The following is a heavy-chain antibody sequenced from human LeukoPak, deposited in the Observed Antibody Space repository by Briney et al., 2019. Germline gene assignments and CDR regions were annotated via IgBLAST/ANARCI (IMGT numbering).Heavy chain of an antibody. CDR1: GGSISSYY. CDR2: IYYSGST. J-gene: IGHJ5*02. CDR3: ARDRLGYYYDSSGSSPTFDP. D-gene: IGHD3-22*01. V-gene: IGHV4-59*01. Sequence: SETLSLTCTVSGGSISSYYWSWIRQPPGKGLEWIGYIYYSGSTNYNPSLKSRVTISVDTSKNQFSLKLSSVTAADTAVYYCARDRLGYYYDSSGSSPTFDPWGQGTLVTVSS.